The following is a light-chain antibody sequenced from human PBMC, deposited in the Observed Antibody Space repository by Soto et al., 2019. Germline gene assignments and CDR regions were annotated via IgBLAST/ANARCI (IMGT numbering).Light chain of an antibody. Sequence: DIQVTQSPSTLSASVGDAVTITCRASESISSWLAWYQQKPGKAPKLLIYKASTLKSGVPSRFSGSGSGTEFTLTISSLQPDDFATYYCQHYNSYSEAFGQGTKVELK. CDR1: ESISSW. J-gene: IGKJ1*01. CDR2: KAS. V-gene: IGKV1-5*03. CDR3: QHYNSYSEA.